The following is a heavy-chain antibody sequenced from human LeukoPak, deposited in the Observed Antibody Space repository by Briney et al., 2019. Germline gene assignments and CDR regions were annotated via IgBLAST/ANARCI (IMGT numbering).Heavy chain of an antibody. CDR1: GYTFTSYG. V-gene: IGHV1-18*01. D-gene: IGHD3-10*01. J-gene: IGHJ5*02. Sequence: ASVMVSCKASGYTFTSYGISWVRQAPGQGLEWMGWISGYNGNTNYAQKLQGRVTMTTDTSTSTAYMELRSLRSDDTAVYYCANTYALGNYYKGGFDPWGQGTLVTVSS. CDR3: ANTYALGNYYKGGFDP. CDR2: ISGYNGNT.